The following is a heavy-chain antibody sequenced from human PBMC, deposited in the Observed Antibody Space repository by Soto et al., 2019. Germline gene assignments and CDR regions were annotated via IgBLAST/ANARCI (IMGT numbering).Heavy chain of an antibody. Sequence: QVQLVQSGAEVKKPGSSVKVSCKASGGTFSSYAISWVRQAPGQGLEWMGGIIPIFGTANYAQKFQGRVTITADESTSTAYMELSSLRSEDTDVYYCARVPVDTAMRGYYGMDVWGQGTTVTVSS. V-gene: IGHV1-69*12. D-gene: IGHD5-18*01. J-gene: IGHJ6*02. CDR3: ARVPVDTAMRGYYGMDV. CDR1: GGTFSSYA. CDR2: IIPIFGTA.